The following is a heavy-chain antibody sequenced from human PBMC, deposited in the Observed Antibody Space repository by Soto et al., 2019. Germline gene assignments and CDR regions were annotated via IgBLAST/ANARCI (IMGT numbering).Heavy chain of an antibody. Sequence: QVQLQESGPGLVKPSETLSLTCTVAGGAISSYYWSWIRQPAGKGLEWIGRIYTSGSTNYNPSLKSQVTMSVDTSKNQFSLKLSSVTAGDTSVYYCAREFYASGIWYGMDVWGQGTTVTASS. CDR2: IYTSGST. CDR1: GGAISSYY. V-gene: IGHV4-4*07. J-gene: IGHJ6*02. D-gene: IGHD3-10*01. CDR3: AREFYASGIWYGMDV.